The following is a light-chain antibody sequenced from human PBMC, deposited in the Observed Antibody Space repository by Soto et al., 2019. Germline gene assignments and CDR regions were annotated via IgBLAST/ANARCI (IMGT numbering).Light chain of an antibody. CDR3: QQFGTSPGT. V-gene: IGKV3-20*01. J-gene: IGKJ3*01. CDR1: QSVTSNS. CDR2: HTS. Sequence: EIVLTQSPGTLSLSPGERATLSCRASQSVTSNSLAWYQHKLGQAPRLLIYHTSSRATGIPDRFSGSGSGTDFTLTISRLEPKDFAVYFCQQFGTSPGTFGPGTKVDIK.